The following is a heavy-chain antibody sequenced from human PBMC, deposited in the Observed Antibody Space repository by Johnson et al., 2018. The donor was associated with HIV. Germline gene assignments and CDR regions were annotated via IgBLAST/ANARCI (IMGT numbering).Heavy chain of an antibody. CDR1: GFTFSNSD. CDR3: ARGVSMFSSSWLESYAFDI. Sequence: VQLVESGGGLVQPGGSLRLSCAASGFTFSNSDMHWVRQPTGQGLEWVSGMGTAGDRHYVDSVNGRFTVSRENAKNSLHLQMNNLRAGDTAVYYCARGVSMFSSSWLESYAFDIWGQGTMVTVSS. CDR2: MGTAGDR. J-gene: IGHJ3*02. D-gene: IGHD6-13*01. V-gene: IGHV3-13*01.